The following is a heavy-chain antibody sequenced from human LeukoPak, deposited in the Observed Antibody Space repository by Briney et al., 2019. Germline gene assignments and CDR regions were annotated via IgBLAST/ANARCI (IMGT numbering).Heavy chain of an antibody. V-gene: IGHV4-34*01. CDR2: INHSGST. Sequence: TSETLSLTCVVYGGSFSGYYWSWIRQPPGKGLGWIGEINHSGSTYYNPSLKSRVTISVDRSKNQFSLKLSSVTAADTAVYYCARGDAFDIWGQGTMVTVSS. J-gene: IGHJ3*02. CDR1: GGSFSGYY. CDR3: ARGDAFDI.